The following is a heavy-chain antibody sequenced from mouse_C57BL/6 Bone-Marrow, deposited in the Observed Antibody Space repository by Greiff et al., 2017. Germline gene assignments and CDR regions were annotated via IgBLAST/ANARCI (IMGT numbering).Heavy chain of an antibody. V-gene: IGHV5-16*01. D-gene: IGHD2-4*01. CDR2: INYDGSST. Sequence: EVKLMESEGGLVQPGSSMKLSCTASGFTFSDYYMAWVRQVPEKGLEWVANINYDGSSTYYLDSLKSRFIISRYNAKNILYLQMSSLKSEDTATYYCARSYYDYDGSYWYFDVWGTGTTVTVSS. CDR1: GFTFSDYY. CDR3: ARSYYDYDGSYWYFDV. J-gene: IGHJ1*03.